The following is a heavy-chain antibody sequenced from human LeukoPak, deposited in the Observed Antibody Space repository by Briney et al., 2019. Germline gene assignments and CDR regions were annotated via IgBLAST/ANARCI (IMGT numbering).Heavy chain of an antibody. D-gene: IGHD3-16*01. CDR2: IGDGTTT. CDR1: GFTFSSYW. V-gene: IGHV3-74*01. Sequence: PGGTLRLSCAASGFTFSSYWMHWVRQAPGKGLVWVSRIGDGTTTNYADSVKGRFTISRDNAKNTLYLQINSLSAEDTAVYYCYVHHYYYYMDVWGKGTTVTVSS. CDR3: YVHHYYYYMDV. J-gene: IGHJ6*03.